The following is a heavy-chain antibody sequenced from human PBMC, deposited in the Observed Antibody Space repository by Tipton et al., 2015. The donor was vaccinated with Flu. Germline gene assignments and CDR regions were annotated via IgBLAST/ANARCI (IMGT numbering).Heavy chain of an antibody. Sequence: GSLRLSCTVSGGSISSSSYYWGWIRQPPGKGLEWIGSIYYSGSTYCNPSLKSRVTISVDTSKNQFSLKLSSVTAADTAVYYCARGRGYYYDFDYWGQGTLVTVSS. CDR2: IYYSGST. CDR3: ARGRGYYYDFDY. J-gene: IGHJ4*02. CDR1: GGSISSSSYY. D-gene: IGHD3-22*01. V-gene: IGHV4-39*01.